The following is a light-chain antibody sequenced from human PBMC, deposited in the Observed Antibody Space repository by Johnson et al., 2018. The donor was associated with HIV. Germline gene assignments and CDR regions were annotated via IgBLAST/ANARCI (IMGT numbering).Light chain of an antibody. CDR3: GTWDSSLSAPRV. CDR1: SSNIGNNY. V-gene: IGLV1-51*01. CDR2: DNY. Sequence: QSVLTQPPSMSAAPGQKVTISCSGSSSNIGNNYVSWYQQLPGTAPKLLIYDNYKRPSGIPDRFSGSKSGTSATLDITGLQTGDEADYYCGTWDSSLSAPRVFGSGTNVTVL. J-gene: IGLJ1*01.